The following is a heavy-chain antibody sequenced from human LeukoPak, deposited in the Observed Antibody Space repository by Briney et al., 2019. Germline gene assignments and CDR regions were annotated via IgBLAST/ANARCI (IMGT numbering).Heavy chain of an antibody. J-gene: IGHJ4*02. V-gene: IGHV3-53*01. CDR1: GFTVSSNY. Sequence: PGGSLRLSCAASGFTVSSNYMSWVRQAPWKGLEWVSVIYSGGSTYYADSVKGRFTISRDNSKNTLYLQMNSLRAEDTAVYYCARDGDSSGYYYFDYWGQGTLVTVSS. CDR3: ARDGDSSGYYYFDY. CDR2: IYSGGST. D-gene: IGHD3-22*01.